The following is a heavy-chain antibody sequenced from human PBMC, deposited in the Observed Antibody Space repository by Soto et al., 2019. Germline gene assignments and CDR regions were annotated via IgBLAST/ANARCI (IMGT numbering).Heavy chain of an antibody. V-gene: IGHV3-48*02. CDR2: ISSSGDNI. D-gene: IGHD2-21*02. CDR3: ARLPKGSLVTA. J-gene: IGHJ4*02. CDR1: GFSFSDHS. Sequence: PGGSLRLSXVGSGFSFSDHSMNWVRRAPGKGLQWVSYISSSGDNIHYADSVKGRFTVSRDNAKNTLFLRMNSLRDDDTAMYYCARLPKGSLVTAWGQGTLVTVSS.